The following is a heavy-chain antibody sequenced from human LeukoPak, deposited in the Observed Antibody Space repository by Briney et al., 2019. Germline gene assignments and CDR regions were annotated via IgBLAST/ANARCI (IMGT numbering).Heavy chain of an antibody. V-gene: IGHV1-18*01. CDR3: ARDRYPRTYSSGWYY. CDR1: GYTFTSYG. D-gene: IGHD6-19*01. Sequence: GASVKVSCKASGYTFTSYGISWVRQAPGQGLEWMGWISAYNGNTNYAQKLQGRVTMTTDTSTSTAYMELRSLRSDDTAVYYCARDRYPRTYSSGWYYWGQGTLVTVFS. J-gene: IGHJ4*02. CDR2: ISAYNGNT.